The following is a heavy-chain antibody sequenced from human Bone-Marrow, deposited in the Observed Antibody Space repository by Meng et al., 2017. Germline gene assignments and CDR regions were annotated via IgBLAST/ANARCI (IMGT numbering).Heavy chain of an antibody. V-gene: IGHV4-31*01. D-gene: IGHD3-16*01. CDR1: GGAISSGGYY. CDR3: ARDIRQGGNIWFDP. CDR2: IYYSGTT. J-gene: IGHJ5*02. Sequence: QGQRQVVRPGLVKPSQTSSLTFTVTGGAISSGGYYWSWIRQHPGKGLEWIGYIYYSGTTYYNPSLSSLVTISVDTSKNQSSLNLSSVTAADTAVYYCARDIRQGGNIWFDPWGQGTLVTVSS.